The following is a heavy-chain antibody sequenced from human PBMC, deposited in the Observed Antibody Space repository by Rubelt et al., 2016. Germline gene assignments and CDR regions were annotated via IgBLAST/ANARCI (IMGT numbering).Heavy chain of an antibody. CDR2: IDHSGST. V-gene: IGHV4-59*12. CDR1: GGSMNGYY. D-gene: IGHD6-13*01. Sequence: QVQLQESGPGLVKPSETLSLTCTVSGGSMNGYYYSWVRQPPGKGLEWIGEIDHSGSTNYNPSLKSRVPISVDTSKNQFSLKRGSVTTPDTAVYYGARGGQTSGYGAHYFASWGQGTLVTVSS. J-gene: IGHJ4*02. CDR3: ARGGQTSGYGAHYFAS.